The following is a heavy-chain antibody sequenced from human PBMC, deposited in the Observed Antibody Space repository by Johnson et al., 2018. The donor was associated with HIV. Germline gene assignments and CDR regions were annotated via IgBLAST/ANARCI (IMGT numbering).Heavy chain of an antibody. V-gene: IGHV3-30*04. D-gene: IGHD2-21*02. CDR3: AKTIVVVTADAFDI. CDR1: GFTFSTYA. CDR2: IFYDGSYK. Sequence: QVQLVESGGGVVQPGRSLRLSCAASGFTFSTYAMHWVRQAPGKGLEWVAIIFYDGSYKYYADSVQGRFTISRDNSKNTLYLQMNSLRAEDTAVYYCAKTIVVVTADAFDIWGQGTMVTVSS. J-gene: IGHJ3*02.